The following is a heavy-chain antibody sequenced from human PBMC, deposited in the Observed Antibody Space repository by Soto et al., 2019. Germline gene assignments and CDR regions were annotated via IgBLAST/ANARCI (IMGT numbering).Heavy chain of an antibody. CDR2: LSGSGGST. J-gene: IGHJ4*02. V-gene: IGHV3-23*01. Sequence: SGGSLRLSCAASGFTFSNHAMAWVRQAPGKGLEWVATLSGSGGSTYYANSVRGRFTISRDNSKNTLYLQMHSLRAEDTAIFYCARGTYPLGATRPFDYWGQGALVTVSS. D-gene: IGHD1-26*01. CDR1: GFTFSNHA. CDR3: ARGTYPLGATRPFDY.